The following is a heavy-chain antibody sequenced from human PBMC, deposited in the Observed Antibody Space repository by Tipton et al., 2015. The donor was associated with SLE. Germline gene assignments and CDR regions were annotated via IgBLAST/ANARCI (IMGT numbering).Heavy chain of an antibody. J-gene: IGHJ4*02. Sequence: TLSLTCTVSGYSISSGYYWGWILQPPRKGLQWFGFIYHSGCTYYHPSLNSRVTISVDTSKNQFSLKLSSVPAADTAVYYCARGGGQLLYSCAYWGQGPLVTVSS. D-gene: IGHD1-1*01. CDR3: ARGGGQLLYSCAY. V-gene: IGHV4-38-2*02. CDR2: IYHSGCT. CDR1: GYSISSGYY.